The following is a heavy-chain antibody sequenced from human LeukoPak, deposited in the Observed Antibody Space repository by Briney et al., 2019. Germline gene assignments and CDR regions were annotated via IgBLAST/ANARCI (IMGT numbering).Heavy chain of an antibody. Sequence: PGGSLRLSCTASGFTFGDYAMSWFRQAPGKGLEWVGFIRSKAYGGTTEYAASMKGRFTISRDDSKSIAYLQMNSLKTEDTAVYFCSRAWELLHRAYYYYYMDVWGKGTTVTVSS. V-gene: IGHV3-49*03. D-gene: IGHD1-26*01. J-gene: IGHJ6*03. CDR2: IRSKAYGGTT. CDR3: SRAWELLHRAYYYYYMDV. CDR1: GFTFGDYA.